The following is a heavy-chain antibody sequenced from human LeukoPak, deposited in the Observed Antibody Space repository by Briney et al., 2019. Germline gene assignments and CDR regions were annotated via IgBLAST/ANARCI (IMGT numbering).Heavy chain of an antibody. D-gene: IGHD5-12*01. CDR2: IIPIFGTA. CDR1: GGTFSSYA. Sequence: SVKVSCKASGGTFSSYAISWVRQAPGRGLEWMGGIIPIFGTANYAQKFQGRVTITADESTSTAYMELSSLRSEDTAVYYCARGSGGYSGYDTYYFDYWGQGTLVTVSS. V-gene: IGHV1-69*13. CDR3: ARGSGGYSGYDTYYFDY. J-gene: IGHJ4*02.